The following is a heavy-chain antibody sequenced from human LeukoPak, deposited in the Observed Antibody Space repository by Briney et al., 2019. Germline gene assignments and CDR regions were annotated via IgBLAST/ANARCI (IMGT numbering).Heavy chain of an antibody. V-gene: IGHV3-11*01. CDR2: ISSSGSTI. J-gene: IGHJ6*02. D-gene: IGHD2-2*01. CDR3: ARVPAAADNYGMDV. CDR1: GFTFSDYY. Sequence: PGGSLRLSCAASGFTFSDYYMSWIRQAPGKGLEWVSYISSSGSTIYYADSVKGRFTISRDNAKNSLYLQMNSLRAEDTAAYYCARVPAAADNYGMDVWGQGTTVTVSS.